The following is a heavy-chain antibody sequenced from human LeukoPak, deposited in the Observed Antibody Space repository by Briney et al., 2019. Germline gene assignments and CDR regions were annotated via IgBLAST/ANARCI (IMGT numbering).Heavy chain of an antibody. CDR2: IYYSGSI. J-gene: IGHJ4*02. D-gene: IGHD4-23*01. CDR3: ARHYGGNSKSSDY. CDR1: GGSISSYY. V-gene: IGHV4-59*08. Sequence: SETLSLTCTVSGGSISSYYWSWIRQPPGKGLEWIGYIYYSGSINYNPSLQSRVTISVDTSKNQFSLKLSSVTAADTAVYYCARHYGGNSKSSDYWGQGTLVTVSS.